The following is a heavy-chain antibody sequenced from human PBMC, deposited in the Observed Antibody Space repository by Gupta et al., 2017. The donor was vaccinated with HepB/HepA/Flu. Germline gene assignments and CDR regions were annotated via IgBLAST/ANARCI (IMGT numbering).Heavy chain of an antibody. D-gene: IGHD3-22*01. V-gene: IGHV3-23*01. Sequence: EEQLLESGGGLVQPGGSLRLSCAGSGFTFSNYVMSWVRQSPGQGLQWVSGISGSGRFTTYADSVKGRFTISRDNSKNTVYLQMNGLVAEDTAVYYCAKDWDGDDSGYWSGDWGQGTLVTVSS. CDR3: AKDWDGDDSGYWSGD. J-gene: IGHJ4*02. CDR2: ISGSGRFT. CDR1: GFTFSNYV.